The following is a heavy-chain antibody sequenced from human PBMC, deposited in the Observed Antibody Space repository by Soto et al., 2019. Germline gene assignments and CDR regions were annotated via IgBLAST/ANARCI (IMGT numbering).Heavy chain of an antibody. Sequence: GESLKISCKGSGYSFTSYWIGWVRQMPGKGLEWMGIIYPGDSDTRYSPSFQGQVTISADKSISTAYLQWSSLKASDTAMYYCARPYDSSGYYSAAFDIWGQGTMVTVSS. CDR2: IYPGDSDT. J-gene: IGHJ3*02. V-gene: IGHV5-51*01. D-gene: IGHD3-22*01. CDR3: ARPYDSSGYYSAAFDI. CDR1: GYSFTSYW.